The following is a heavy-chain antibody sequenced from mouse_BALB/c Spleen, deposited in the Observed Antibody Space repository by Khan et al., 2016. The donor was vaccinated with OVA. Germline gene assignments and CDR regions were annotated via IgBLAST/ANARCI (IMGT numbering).Heavy chain of an antibody. CDR1: GYSFTNYY. V-gene: IGHV1S135*01. Sequence: VQLQQSGPELMKPGASVKISCKASGYSFTNYYIHWVIQSPGKSLEWIGYIDPFSGGTTYNQKFKGKATLTVDKSSSTAYLHLSNLTSEDSAVYYCTRDGFVAWFTYWGQGTLVTVSA. D-gene: IGHD2-3*01. CDR3: TRDGFVAWFTY. CDR2: IDPFSGGT. J-gene: IGHJ3*01.